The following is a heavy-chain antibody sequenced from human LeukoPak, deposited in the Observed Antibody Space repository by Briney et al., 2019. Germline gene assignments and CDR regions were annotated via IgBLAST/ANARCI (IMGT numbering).Heavy chain of an antibody. D-gene: IGHD3-10*01. V-gene: IGHV3-7*01. CDR2: IQQDGSEK. CDR3: GRVRKLRTRGVMDPLDY. CDR1: GFTFNYYW. Sequence: TGGSLRLSCAASGFTFNYYWLTWVRQAPGKGLEWVANIQQDGSEKYYVDSVKGRFIISRDNAKNSLYLQMNSLRAEDTAVYYCGRVRKLRTRGVMDPLDYWGQGTLVTVSS. J-gene: IGHJ4*02.